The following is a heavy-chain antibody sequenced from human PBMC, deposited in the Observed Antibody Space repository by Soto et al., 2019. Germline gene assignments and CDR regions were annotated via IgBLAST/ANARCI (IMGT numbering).Heavy chain of an antibody. D-gene: IGHD3-10*01. J-gene: IGHJ4*02. CDR2: LYYTGST. V-gene: IGHV4-61*01. CDR1: GGSISSGSF. Sequence: SETLSLTCTVSGGSISSGSFWSWIRQPPGKGLEWIGYLYYTGSTNSNPSLRSRVTMLVDTSENQFSLKLSSVTSADTAVYYCARDGSRRGVIDYWGQGTLVTVSS. CDR3: ARDGSRRGVIDY.